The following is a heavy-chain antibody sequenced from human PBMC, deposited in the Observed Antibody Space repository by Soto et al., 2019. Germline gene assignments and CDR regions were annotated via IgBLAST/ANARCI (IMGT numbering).Heavy chain of an antibody. CDR3: AAGEASSRNLAPYYLDF. Sequence: PSETLSLTCTVSGGSMRSYFWTWIRQPPGKGLEWIGYIHYSGATSFFPSYNPSLRGRVTISEDTSKNQFSLKLLSVTTADTAVYFCAAGEASSRNLAPYYLDFWGQGTLVTVSS. J-gene: IGHJ4*02. V-gene: IGHV4-59*01. CDR1: GGSMRSYF. CDR2: IHYSGATSFFP. D-gene: IGHD6-13*01.